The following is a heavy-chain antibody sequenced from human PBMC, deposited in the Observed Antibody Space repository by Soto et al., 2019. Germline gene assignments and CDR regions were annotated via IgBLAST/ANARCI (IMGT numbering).Heavy chain of an antibody. CDR2: ITETGGDT. V-gene: IGHV3-23*01. J-gene: IGHJ6*02. Sequence: GGSLRLSCAASGFTFSNFVMRWVRQAPGKGLEWVSTITETGGDTYYTDSVKGRFTISRDNSKNTLYLQMSSLRAEDTALYYCTKASSDRHHMDVWGQGTTVTVSS. CDR1: GFTFSNFV. CDR3: TKASSDRHHMDV.